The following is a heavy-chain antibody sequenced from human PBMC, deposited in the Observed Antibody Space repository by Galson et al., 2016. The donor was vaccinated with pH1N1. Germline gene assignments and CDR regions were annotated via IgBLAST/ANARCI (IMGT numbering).Heavy chain of an antibody. Sequence: TSGSTYYNPSLKSRVTMSVDTSKNQFSLKLTSVTAAATAVYYCARGLAVAGTFYFDSWGQGTLVTVSS. D-gene: IGHD6-19*01. J-gene: IGHJ4*02. V-gene: IGHV4-4*07. CDR2: TSGST. CDR3: ARGLAVAGTFYFDS.